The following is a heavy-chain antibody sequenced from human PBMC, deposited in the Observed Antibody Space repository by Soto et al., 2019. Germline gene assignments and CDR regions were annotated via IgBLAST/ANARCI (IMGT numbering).Heavy chain of an antibody. Sequence: GSLRLSCAASGFTFSSYAMSWVRQAPGKGLEWVSAISGSGGSTYYADSVKGRFTISRDNSKNTLYLQMNSLRAEDTAVYYCAKIWGGIQLWRGDYFDYWGQGTLVTVSS. CDR1: GFTFSSYA. V-gene: IGHV3-23*01. CDR2: ISGSGGST. J-gene: IGHJ4*02. D-gene: IGHD5-18*01. CDR3: AKIWGGIQLWRGDYFDY.